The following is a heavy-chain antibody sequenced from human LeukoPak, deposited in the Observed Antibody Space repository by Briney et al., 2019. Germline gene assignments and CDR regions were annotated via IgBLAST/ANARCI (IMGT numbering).Heavy chain of an antibody. V-gene: IGHV4-30-2*01. Sequence: PSETLSLTCTVSGGSISSGGYYWSWIRQPPGKGLEWIGYIYHSGSTYYNPSLKSRVTISVDRSKNQFSLKLSSVTAADTAVYYCARETSEKGSSSVGNDYWGQGTLVTVSS. D-gene: IGHD6-6*01. J-gene: IGHJ4*02. CDR3: ARETSEKGSSSVGNDY. CDR1: GGSISSGGYY. CDR2: IYHSGST.